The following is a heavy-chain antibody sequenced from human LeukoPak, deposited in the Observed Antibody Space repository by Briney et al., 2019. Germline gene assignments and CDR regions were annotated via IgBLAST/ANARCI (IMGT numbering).Heavy chain of an antibody. V-gene: IGHV1-46*01. J-gene: IGHJ5*02. Sequence: ASVKVSCKASGYTFTSYYMHWVRQAPGQGLEWMGIINPSGGSTSYAQKFQGRVTMTRDTSTSTVYMELSRLRSEDTAVYYCARGILPYYYDSSGYYYNWFDPWGQGTLVTVSS. CDR1: GYTFTSYY. D-gene: IGHD3-22*01. CDR2: INPSGGST. CDR3: ARGILPYYYDSSGYYYNWFDP.